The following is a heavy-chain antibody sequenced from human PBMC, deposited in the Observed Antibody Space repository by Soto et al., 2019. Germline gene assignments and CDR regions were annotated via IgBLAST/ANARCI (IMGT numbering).Heavy chain of an antibody. V-gene: IGHV4-34*01. CDR1: GGSFSGYY. Sequence: SETLSLTCAVYGGSFSGYYWSWIRQPPGKGLELIGEINHSGSTNYNPSLKSRVTISVETSKNQFSLKLSSVTAADTAVYYCARGYCSSTSCYADYYYYGMDVWGQGTTVTVSS. J-gene: IGHJ6*02. CDR2: INHSGST. CDR3: ARGYCSSTSCYADYYYYGMDV. D-gene: IGHD2-2*01.